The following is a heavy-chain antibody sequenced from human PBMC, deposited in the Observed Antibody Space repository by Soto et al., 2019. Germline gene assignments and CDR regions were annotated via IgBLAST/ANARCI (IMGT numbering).Heavy chain of an antibody. V-gene: IGHV4-34*01. J-gene: IGHJ6*02. Sequence: QVQLQQWGAGLLKPSETLSLTCAVYGGSFSGYYWSWIRQPPGKGLEWIGEINHSGSTNYNPSLKSRVPISVDTSKNQFSLKLSSVTDADTAVYYCARGPATLGYYYGMDVWGQGTTVTVSS. CDR1: GGSFSGYY. CDR3: ARGPATLGYYYGMDV. D-gene: IGHD6-25*01. CDR2: INHSGST.